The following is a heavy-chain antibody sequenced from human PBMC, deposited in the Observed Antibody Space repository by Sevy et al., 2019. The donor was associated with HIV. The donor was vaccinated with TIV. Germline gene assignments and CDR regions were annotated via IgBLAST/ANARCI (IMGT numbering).Heavy chain of an antibody. D-gene: IGHD2-8*01. J-gene: IGHJ4*02. Sequence: GGYLRLSCAASGFAFYDYSMSWIRQAPGKGLEWVATLSFGCGKINYADSVKGRFTISRDNSKNSFYLHMDNLRVEDTALYYCAREGCTRPHDYWGQGTRVTVSS. CDR1: GFAFYDYS. V-gene: IGHV3-23*01. CDR2: LSFGCGKI. CDR3: AREGCTRPHDY.